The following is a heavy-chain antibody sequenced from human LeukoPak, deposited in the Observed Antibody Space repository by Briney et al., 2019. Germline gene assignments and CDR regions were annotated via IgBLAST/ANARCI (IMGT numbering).Heavy chain of an antibody. Sequence: GGSLRLSCAASGFTFSSYAMSWVRQTPGKGLEWVSAISGSGGSTYYADSVKGRFTISRDNSKNTLYLQMNSLRAEDTAMYYCAKGSSAGRPYYFAYWAREPWSPSPQ. CDR3: AKGSSAGRPYYFAY. J-gene: IGHJ4*02. V-gene: IGHV3-23*01. CDR2: ISGSGGST. CDR1: GFTFSSYA. D-gene: IGHD3-10*01.